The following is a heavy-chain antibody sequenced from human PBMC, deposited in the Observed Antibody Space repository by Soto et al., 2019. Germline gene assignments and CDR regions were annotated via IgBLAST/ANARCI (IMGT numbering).Heavy chain of an antibody. Sequence: EVQLVESGGGLVKPGGSLRLSCVASGFTFRSYSMNWVRQAPGKGLEWVSSISTSSSYIYYADSVKGRFTISRDNAKNSLYLQMNSLRAEDTAVYYCARRDYYYYGFDVWGQGATVNVSS. CDR2: ISTSSSYI. J-gene: IGHJ6*02. CDR3: ARRDYYYYGFDV. V-gene: IGHV3-21*01. CDR1: GFTFRSYS.